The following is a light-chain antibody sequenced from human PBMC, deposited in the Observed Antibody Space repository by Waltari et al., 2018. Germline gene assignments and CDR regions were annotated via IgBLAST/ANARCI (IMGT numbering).Light chain of an antibody. CDR2: KLP. Sequence: VVMTRSPLSLPVTLGQPASIAYRSSQRLVHSDGKTYLNWFQQMPGQSPSRLILKLPNGDSGVQDRFSGSGSGTDFTLKITRVEAEDVGVYYCMRGTPWPPTFGQGTKVGIK. CDR1: QRLVHSDGKTY. CDR3: MRGTPWPPT. J-gene: IGKJ1*01. V-gene: IGKV2-30*02.